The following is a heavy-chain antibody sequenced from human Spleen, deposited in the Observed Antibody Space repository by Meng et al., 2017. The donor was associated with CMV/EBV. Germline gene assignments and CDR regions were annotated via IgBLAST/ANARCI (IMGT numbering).Heavy chain of an antibody. CDR3: ARAPSRVGFWSGYYYFDS. CDR2: ISSSGSTI. D-gene: IGHD3-3*01. CDR1: EFTFSSFE. Sequence: GGSLRLSCAASEFTFSSFEMNWVRQAPGKGLEWVSYISSSGSTIYYADSVKGRFIISRDNANNSLYLHMNNLRAEDTAVYYCARAPSRVGFWSGYYYFDSWGQGTLVTVSS. J-gene: IGHJ4*02. V-gene: IGHV3-48*03.